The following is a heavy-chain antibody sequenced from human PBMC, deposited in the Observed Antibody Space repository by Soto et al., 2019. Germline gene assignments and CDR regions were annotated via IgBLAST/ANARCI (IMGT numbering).Heavy chain of an antibody. CDR1: GGTFSSYA. CDR2: IIPIFGTA. V-gene: IGHV1-69*13. J-gene: IGHJ4*02. D-gene: IGHD3-9*01. Sequence: SVKVSCKASGGTFSSYAISWVRQAPGQGLEWMGGIIPIFGTANYAQKFQGRVTITADESTSTAYMELSSLRSEDTAVYYCAREGGLLTGYPHHYFDYWGQGTLVTVS. CDR3: AREGGLLTGYPHHYFDY.